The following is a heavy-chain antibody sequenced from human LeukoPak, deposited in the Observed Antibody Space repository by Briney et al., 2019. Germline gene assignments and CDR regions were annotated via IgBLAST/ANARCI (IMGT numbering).Heavy chain of an antibody. CDR1: GFTFSKAW. CDR3: TTGNWVFDY. CDR2: IKSKTDGGTA. D-gene: IGHD7-27*01. Sequence: GGSLRLSCVASGFTFSKAWLSWVRQAPGKGLEWVGRIKSKTDGGTADYAAPVKGRFTISRDDSKNTLYLQMNSLKTEDAAVYYCTTGNWVFDYWGRGTLVTVSS. V-gene: IGHV3-15*01. J-gene: IGHJ4*02.